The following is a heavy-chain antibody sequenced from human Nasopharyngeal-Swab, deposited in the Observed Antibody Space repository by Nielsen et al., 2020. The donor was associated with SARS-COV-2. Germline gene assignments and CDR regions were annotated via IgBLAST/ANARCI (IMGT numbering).Heavy chain of an antibody. D-gene: IGHD6-13*01. Sequence: GGSLRLSCAASGFTFSNAWMNWVRQAPGKGLEWVGRIKSKSDGGTTDYAAPVKGRFTISRDDSKNTVYLQMNRLETEDAAVYYCTSHTKQQLAPLVWGRGTTVTVSS. CDR2: IKSKSDGGTT. J-gene: IGHJ6*04. CDR1: GFTFSNAW. V-gene: IGHV3-15*07. CDR3: TSHTKQQLAPLV.